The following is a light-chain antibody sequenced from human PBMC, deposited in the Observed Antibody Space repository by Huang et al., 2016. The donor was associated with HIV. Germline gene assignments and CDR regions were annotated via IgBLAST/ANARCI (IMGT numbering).Light chain of an antibody. V-gene: IGKV1-17*03. CDR2: AAS. J-gene: IGKJ1*01. CDR3: LQHHAYPRT. Sequence: DIQMTQSPSAMSASVGDKVTITCRASQALSNYLVWFQQKPGRAPTRLIYAASSLQSGVPSRFSGSGYGTKFTLTISSLQPEDFATYYCLQHHAYPRTFGPGTKVEVK. CDR1: QALSNY.